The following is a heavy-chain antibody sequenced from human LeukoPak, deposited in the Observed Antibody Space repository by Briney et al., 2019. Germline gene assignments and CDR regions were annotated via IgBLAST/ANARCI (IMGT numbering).Heavy chain of an antibody. V-gene: IGHV4-34*01. CDR2: INHSGST. CDR1: GGSFSGYY. CDR3: ARYSGSYYSHRLSAFDI. Sequence: SETLSLTCAVYGGSFSGYYWSWIRQPPGKGLEWIGEINHSGSTNYNPSLKSRVTISVDTSKNQFSLKLSSVTAADTAVYYCARYSGSYYSHRLSAFDIWGQGTMVTVSS. D-gene: IGHD1-26*01. J-gene: IGHJ3*02.